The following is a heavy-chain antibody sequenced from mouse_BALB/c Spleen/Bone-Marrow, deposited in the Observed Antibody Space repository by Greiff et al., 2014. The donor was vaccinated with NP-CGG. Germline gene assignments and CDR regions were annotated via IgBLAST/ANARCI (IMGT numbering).Heavy chain of an antibody. V-gene: IGHV1S130*01. Sequence: QVQLQQSGSVLVRPGASVKLSCEASGYTFTSSWMHWAKQSPGQGLEWVGEIHPNSGNTNYNEKFKGKATLTVDTSSSTAYVDLSSLTSEDPAVYYCARSGFDYWGQGTTLTVSS. CDR1: GYTFTSSW. CDR3: ARSGFDY. D-gene: IGHD4-1*01. CDR2: IHPNSGNT. J-gene: IGHJ2*01.